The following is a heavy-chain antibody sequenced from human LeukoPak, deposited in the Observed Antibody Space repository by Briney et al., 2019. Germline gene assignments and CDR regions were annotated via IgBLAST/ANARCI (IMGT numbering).Heavy chain of an antibody. CDR1: GFTFSSYS. CDR2: LNSDGSST. CDR3: ASATGVGAASF. D-gene: IGHD1-26*01. Sequence: GGSLRLSCAASGFTFSSYSMNWVRQAPGKGLVWVSRLNSDGSSTNYADSVRGRFTISRDNARNTLYLQMNSLRAEDTGVYYCASATGVGAASFWGQGTLVTVSS. V-gene: IGHV3-74*01. J-gene: IGHJ4*02.